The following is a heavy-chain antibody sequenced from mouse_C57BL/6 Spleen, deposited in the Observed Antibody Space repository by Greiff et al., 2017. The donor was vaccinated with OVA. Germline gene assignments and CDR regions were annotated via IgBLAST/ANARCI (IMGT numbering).Heavy chain of an antibody. Sequence: VQLQQSGAELVRPGASVTLSCKASGYTFTDYEMHWVKQTPVHGLEWIGAIDPETGGTAYNQKFKGKAILTADKSSSTAYMELRSLTSEDSAVYYCTRIPLITTEVGSWYFDVWGTGTTVTVSS. V-gene: IGHV1-15*01. D-gene: IGHD1-1*01. J-gene: IGHJ1*03. CDR3: TRIPLITTEVGSWYFDV. CDR2: IDPETGGT. CDR1: GYTFTDYE.